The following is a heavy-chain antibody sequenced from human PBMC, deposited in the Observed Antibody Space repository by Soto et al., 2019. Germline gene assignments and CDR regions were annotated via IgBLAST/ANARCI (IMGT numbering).Heavy chain of an antibody. J-gene: IGHJ6*03. Sequence: QVQLVESGGGVVQPGKSLRRSCAASGFTFRSYGMHWVRQAPGKGLEWVAIIWYDGSNKYYADSVKGRFTISRDNSKDTLFLQMNNMRAEDTAVYYCARHIGHCSTTNCPMSYMDVWGKGTTVTVSS. V-gene: IGHV3-33*01. CDR3: ARHIGHCSTTNCPMSYMDV. CDR2: IWYDGSNK. D-gene: IGHD2-2*01. CDR1: GFTFRSYG.